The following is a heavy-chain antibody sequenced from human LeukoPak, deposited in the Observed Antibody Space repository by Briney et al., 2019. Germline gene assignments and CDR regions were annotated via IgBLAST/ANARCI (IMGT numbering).Heavy chain of an antibody. V-gene: IGHV4-39*07. J-gene: IGHJ4*02. D-gene: IGHD1-26*01. CDR3: ARLTRKWELPPENYFDY. CDR1: GGSISSSSYY. CDR2: IYYSGST. Sequence: PSETLSLTCTVSGGSISSSSYYWGWIRQPPGKGLEWIGSIYYSGSTYYNPSLKSRVTISVDTSKNQFSLKLSSVTAADTAVYYCARLTRKWELPPENYFDYWGQGTLVTVSS.